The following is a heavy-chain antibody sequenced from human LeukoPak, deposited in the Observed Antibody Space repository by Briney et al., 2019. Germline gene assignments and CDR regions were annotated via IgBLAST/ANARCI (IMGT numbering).Heavy chain of an antibody. CDR1: GGSFSGYY. V-gene: IGHV4-34*01. Sequence: SETLSLACAVYGGSFSGYYWSWIRQPPGKGLEWIGEINHSGSTNYNPSLKSRVTISVDTSKNQFSLKLSSVTAADTAVYYCARSATVHEVGAGYYFDYWGQGTLVTVSS. CDR3: ARSATVHEVGAGYYFDY. CDR2: INHSGST. D-gene: IGHD4-17*01. J-gene: IGHJ4*02.